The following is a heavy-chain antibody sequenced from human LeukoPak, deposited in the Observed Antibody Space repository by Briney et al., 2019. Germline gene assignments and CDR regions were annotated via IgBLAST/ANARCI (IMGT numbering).Heavy chain of an antibody. CDR2: INHSGGT. V-gene: IGHV4-34*01. J-gene: IGHJ5*02. CDR1: GESFSEYY. D-gene: IGHD5-12*01. CDR3: AFEGPVSGYAFDP. Sequence: SQTLSLTCAVYGESFSEYYWSWIRQPPGKGLEWIGQINHSGGTNYHPSLKTRVTISLDTSKNQVSLKLRSVPAADTAVYYCAFEGPVSGYAFDPWGQGALVAASS.